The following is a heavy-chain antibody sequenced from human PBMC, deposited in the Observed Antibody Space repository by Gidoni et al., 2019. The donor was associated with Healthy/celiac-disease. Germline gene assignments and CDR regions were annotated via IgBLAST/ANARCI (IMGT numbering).Heavy chain of an antibody. CDR1: GFTFSSYG. D-gene: IGHD4-17*01. V-gene: IGHV3-30*18. CDR2: ISYDGSNK. Sequence: QVQLVESRGGVVQPGRSLRLSCAASGFTFSSYGMHWVRQAPGKGLEWVAVISYDGSNKYYADSVKGRFTISRDNSKNTLYLQMNSLRAEDTAVYYCAKDEAVTKYYFDYWGQGTLVTVSS. J-gene: IGHJ4*02. CDR3: AKDEAVTKYYFDY.